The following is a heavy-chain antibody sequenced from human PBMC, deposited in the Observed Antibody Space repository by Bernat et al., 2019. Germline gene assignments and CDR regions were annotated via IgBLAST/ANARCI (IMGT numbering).Heavy chain of an antibody. J-gene: IGHJ4*02. Sequence: EVQLVQSGAEVKKPGESLKISCKGSGYSFTSYWIGWVRQMPGKGLEWMGIIYPGDSDTRYSPSFKGQVTSSADKSISTAYLQWSSLKASDTAMYYCARQTFSSGWYGGYDYWGQGTLVTVSS. D-gene: IGHD6-19*01. CDR2: IYPGDSDT. V-gene: IGHV5-51*01. CDR1: GYSFTSYW. CDR3: ARQTFSSGWYGGYDY.